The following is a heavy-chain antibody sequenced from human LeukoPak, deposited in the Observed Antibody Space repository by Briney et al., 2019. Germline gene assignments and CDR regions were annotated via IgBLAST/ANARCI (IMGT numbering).Heavy chain of an antibody. CDR3: AKYGQYNFDY. CDR2: IHYTGNT. V-gene: IGHV4-59*01. CDR1: GVSISSSY. D-gene: IGHD2/OR15-2a*01. Sequence: SETLSLTCTVSGVSISSSYWSWIRQPPGKGLEWIGFIHYTGNTNHSPSLKNRVTISVDTSKNQFSLKLSSVTAADTAIYYCAKYGQYNFDYWGQGTLVTVSS. J-gene: IGHJ4*02.